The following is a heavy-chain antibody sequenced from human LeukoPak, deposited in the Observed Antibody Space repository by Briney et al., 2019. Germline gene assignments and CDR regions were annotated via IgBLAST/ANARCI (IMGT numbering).Heavy chain of an antibody. Sequence: GGSLRLSCAASGFPFSIYTMIWVRQGPGQGLEWVSSISGSSNDIYYADSVKGRFTISRDNAKNSLYLQMNSLRAEDTAVYYCATDYYCSGGSCYPPDWGQGTLVTVSS. CDR3: ATDYYCSGGSCYPPD. J-gene: IGHJ4*02. CDR2: ISGSSNDI. V-gene: IGHV3-21*01. CDR1: GFPFSIYT. D-gene: IGHD2-15*01.